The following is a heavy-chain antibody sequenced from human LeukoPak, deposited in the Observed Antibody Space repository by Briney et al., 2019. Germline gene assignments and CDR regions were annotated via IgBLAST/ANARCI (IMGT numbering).Heavy chain of an antibody. CDR1: GGSISTAY. CDR3: ARMSDILTGHYPQWFDP. CDR2: IHYSGHT. J-gene: IGHJ5*02. Sequence: SETLSLTCTVAGGSISTAYWSWIRQPPGKGLEYIAFIHYSGHTNYNPSLKSRVTISIDTSKNQFSLKLSSVTAADTAVYYCARMSDILTGHYPQWFDPWGQGTLVSVSS. D-gene: IGHD3-9*01. V-gene: IGHV4-59*08.